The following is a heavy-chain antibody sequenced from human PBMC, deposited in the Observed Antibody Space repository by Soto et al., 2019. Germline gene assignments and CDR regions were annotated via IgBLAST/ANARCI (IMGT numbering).Heavy chain of an antibody. D-gene: IGHD1-1*01. V-gene: IGHV4-34*01. J-gene: IGHJ4*02. CDR3: SGGGDAYKAGNY. CDR1: GGSLSGYY. Sequence: QVQLQQWGAGLLKPSETLSLTCAVYGGSLSGYYWTWIRRPPGKGLEWIGEIHHSGSINYNSSLKSRVPXXAXPSKNQFFLKLSSVTAADTAVYYCSGGGDAYKAGNYWGQGTLVTVSS. CDR2: IHHSGSI.